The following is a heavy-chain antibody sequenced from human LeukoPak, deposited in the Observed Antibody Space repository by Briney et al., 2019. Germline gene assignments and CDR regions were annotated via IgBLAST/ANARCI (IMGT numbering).Heavy chain of an antibody. CDR3: ARAYYSDSSGYFYLSDS. CDR2: ISDTGDTT. Sequence: PGGSLRLSCAASGFTYSTYAMSWVRQAPGKGPEWVSTISDTGDTTYYADSVKGRVTISRDNSKNVLYLQMNSLRAEDTAVYYCARAYYSDSSGYFYLSDSWGQGTLVTVSS. J-gene: IGHJ4*02. D-gene: IGHD3-22*01. V-gene: IGHV3-23*01. CDR1: GFTYSTYA.